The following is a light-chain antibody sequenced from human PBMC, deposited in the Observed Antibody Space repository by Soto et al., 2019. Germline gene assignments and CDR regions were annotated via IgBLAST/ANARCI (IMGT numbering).Light chain of an antibody. Sequence: DIQLTQSPSFLSASVGDRVTITCRASQGISSYLVWYQQKPGKAPKLLIYAASTLQSGVPSRFSGSGSGTDFTLTFSCLQSEDFATYYCQQYYNYPRTFGQGTKVDIK. J-gene: IGKJ1*01. CDR2: AAS. V-gene: IGKV1-9*01. CDR3: QQYYNYPRT. CDR1: QGISSY.